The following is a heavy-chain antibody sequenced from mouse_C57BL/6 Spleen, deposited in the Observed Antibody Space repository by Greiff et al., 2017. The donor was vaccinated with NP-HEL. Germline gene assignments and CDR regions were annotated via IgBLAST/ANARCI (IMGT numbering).Heavy chain of an antibody. CDR2: INPNNGGT. CDR3: ARPRGSSSAWFAY. D-gene: IGHD1-1*01. CDR1: GYTFTDYN. Sequence: EVQLQQSGPELVKPGASVKMSCKASGYTFTDYNMHWVKQSHGKSLEWIGYINPNNGGTSYNQKFKGKATLTVNKSSSTAYMELRSLTSEDSAVYYWARPRGSSSAWFAYWGQGTLVTVSA. J-gene: IGHJ3*01. V-gene: IGHV1-22*01.